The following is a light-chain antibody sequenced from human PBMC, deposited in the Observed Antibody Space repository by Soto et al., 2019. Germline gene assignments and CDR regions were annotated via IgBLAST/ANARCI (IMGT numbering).Light chain of an antibody. CDR3: QQYYSTPLT. J-gene: IGKJ4*01. Sequence: DIVMTQSPDSLAVSLGERATINCKSSQSVLYSSNNKNFLAWYQQRPGHPPKLLIYWASTRESGVPDRFSGSGSGTDFPLTISSLQAEDVAVYYCQQYYSTPLTFGGGTKVEIK. V-gene: IGKV4-1*01. CDR2: WAS. CDR1: QSVLYSSNNKNF.